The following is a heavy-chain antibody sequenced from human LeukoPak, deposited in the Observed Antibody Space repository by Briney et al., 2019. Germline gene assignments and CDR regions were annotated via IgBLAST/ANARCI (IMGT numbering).Heavy chain of an antibody. V-gene: IGHV4-34*01. J-gene: IGHJ4*02. CDR3: AQGGYCSGSSCYYFDN. CDR2: INHSGST. CDR1: GGSFSGYY. Sequence: SETLSLTCAVYGGSFSGYYWSWIRQPPGKGLEWIGEINHSGSTNYNPSLKSRVTISVDTSKNQFSLKLSSATAADTAVYYCAQGGYCSGSSCYYFDNWGQGTLVTVSS. D-gene: IGHD2-15*01.